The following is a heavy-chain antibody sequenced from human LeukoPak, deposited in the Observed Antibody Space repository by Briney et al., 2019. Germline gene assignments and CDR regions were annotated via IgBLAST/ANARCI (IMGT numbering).Heavy chain of an antibody. J-gene: IGHJ4*02. V-gene: IGHV1-2*02. CDR2: INPNSGGT. CDR1: GYTFTGYY. D-gene: IGHD6-19*01. Sequence: ASVKVSCKAFGYTFTGYYMHWVRQAPGQGLEWMGWINPNSGGTNSAQKFQGRVTMTRDTSISTAYMELSRLRSDDTAVYYCASDPISYSSGWYGGWGQGTLVTVSS. CDR3: ASDPISYSSGWYGG.